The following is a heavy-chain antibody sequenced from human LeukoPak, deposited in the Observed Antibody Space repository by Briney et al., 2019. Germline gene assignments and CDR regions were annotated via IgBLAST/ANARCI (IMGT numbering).Heavy chain of an antibody. V-gene: IGHV3-49*04. J-gene: IGHJ4*02. CDR2: IRSKAYGGTT. CDR1: GFTFGDYA. CDR3: TGRFLEWLLYSDY. Sequence: QPGGSLRLSCTASGFTFGDYAMSWVRQAPGKGLEWVGFIRSKAYGGTTEYAASVKGRFTISRDDSKSIAYLQMNSLKTEDTAVYYCTGRFLEWLLYSDYWGQGTLVTVSS. D-gene: IGHD3-3*01.